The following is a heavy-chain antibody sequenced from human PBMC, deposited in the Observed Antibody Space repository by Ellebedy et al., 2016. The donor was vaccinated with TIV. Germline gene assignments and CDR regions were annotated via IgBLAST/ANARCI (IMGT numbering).Heavy chain of an antibody. J-gene: IGHJ4*02. Sequence: GGSLRLXXAASGFTLSLYWMSWVRQAPGKGLEWVANIKQDGSEKFYVGSVKGRFTISRDNAKSSLSLQMNSLRAEDTAVYYCARAIGAADSFWGQGTLVTVSS. CDR2: IKQDGSEK. CDR3: ARAIGAADSF. D-gene: IGHD6-13*01. CDR1: GFTLSLYW. V-gene: IGHV3-7*01.